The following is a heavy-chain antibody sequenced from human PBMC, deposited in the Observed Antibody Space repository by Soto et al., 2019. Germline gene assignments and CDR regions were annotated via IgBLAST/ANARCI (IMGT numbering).Heavy chain of an antibody. CDR2: IIPIFGTA. V-gene: IGHV1-69*13. J-gene: IGHJ6*02. Sequence: GASVKVSCKASGYIFTDYYMHWVRQAPGQELGWMGGIIPIFGTANYAQKFQGRVTITADESTSTAYMELSSLRSEDTAVYYCARDFLRGPADYGDYPYHYYGIDVWGQGTTVTVSS. CDR1: GYIFTDYY. D-gene: IGHD4-17*01. CDR3: ARDFLRGPADYGDYPYHYYGIDV.